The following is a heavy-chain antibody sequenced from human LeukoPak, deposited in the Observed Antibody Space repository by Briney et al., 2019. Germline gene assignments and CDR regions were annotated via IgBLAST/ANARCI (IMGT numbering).Heavy chain of an antibody. CDR1: GYTFSIYG. CDR2: ISVYNGNT. J-gene: IGHJ4*02. CDR3: ARQGYSGHSQGAADY. Sequence: GASVKVSCKASGYTFSIYGFSWVRQAPGQGLEWMGGISVYNGNTNYAQKFQGRVTMTTDTSTSTAHMELRSLRSDDTAVYYCARQGYSGHSQGAADYWGQGTLVTVSS. D-gene: IGHD4-23*01. V-gene: IGHV1-18*01.